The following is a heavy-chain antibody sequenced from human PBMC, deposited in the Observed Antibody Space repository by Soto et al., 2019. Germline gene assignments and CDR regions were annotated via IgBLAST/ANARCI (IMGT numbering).Heavy chain of an antibody. Sequence: GESLKISCKASGYRFTSYWIGWVRQMPGKGPEWMGLIHPDDSDLRNSPSFQGQVTMSVDKSVSTAYLHWSSLKASDSGIYYCAGGPSSSGWYEVYYFDFWGPGALVTVSS. CDR3: AGGPSSSGWYEVYYFDF. CDR1: GYRFTSYW. CDR2: IHPDDSDL. V-gene: IGHV5-51*01. J-gene: IGHJ4*02. D-gene: IGHD6-13*01.